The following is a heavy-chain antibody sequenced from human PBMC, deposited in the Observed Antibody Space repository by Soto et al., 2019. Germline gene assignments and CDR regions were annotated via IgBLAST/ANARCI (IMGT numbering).Heavy chain of an antibody. CDR3: VRDLALMADY. D-gene: IGHD3-16*01. CDR2: ILYDGSKK. Sequence: PGGSMRLACVSSGFNVNTYVIYWVRQAPGKGLQWVAQILYDGSKKHYADSVKGRFTITRDNSKNTVYLQMDSLRVDDTAMYYCVRDLALMADYWGQGTLVTVSS. J-gene: IGHJ4*02. CDR1: GFNVNTYV. V-gene: IGHV3-30*03.